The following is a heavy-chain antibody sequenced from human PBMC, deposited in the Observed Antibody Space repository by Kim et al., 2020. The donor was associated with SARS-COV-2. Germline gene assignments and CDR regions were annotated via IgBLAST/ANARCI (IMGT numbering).Heavy chain of an antibody. Sequence: SETLSLTCTVSGGSTNSYSWSWIRQPAGKGLEWIGCFYTSGSTNYNPSLKSRVTMSVDRSKNQFSLKLSSVTAADTAVYYCTRGSGWYGNWGQGTLVTVS. D-gene: IGHD6-19*01. CDR2: FYTSGST. CDR1: GGSTNSYS. CDR3: TRGSGWYGN. J-gene: IGHJ4*02. V-gene: IGHV4-4*07.